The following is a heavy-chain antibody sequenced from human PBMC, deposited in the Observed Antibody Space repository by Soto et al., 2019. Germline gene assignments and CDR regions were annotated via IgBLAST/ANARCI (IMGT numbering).Heavy chain of an antibody. CDR2: ISGGGTTT. CDR1: GFSFSSFS. J-gene: IGHJ4*02. D-gene: IGHD3-10*01. V-gene: IGHV3-48*04. Sequence: EVHLVESGGDLVQPGGSLRLSCAASGFSFSSFSMNWVRQAPGKGLEWVSYISGGGTTTYYADSVKGRFTISRDDAKNSLHLQMNSLQADDTAVYYCARLGDYGSGSYWGQGTLVTVSS. CDR3: ARLGDYGSGSY.